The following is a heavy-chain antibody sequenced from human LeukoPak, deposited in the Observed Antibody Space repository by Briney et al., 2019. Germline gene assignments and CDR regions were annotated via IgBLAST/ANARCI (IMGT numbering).Heavy chain of an antibody. Sequence: GGSLRLSCAASGFTFSSYAMHWVRQAPGKGLEWVAVISYDGSNKYYADSVKGRFTISGDNSKNTLYLQMNSLRAEDTAVYYCARDSFSGWGFDYWGQGTLVTVSS. D-gene: IGHD7-27*01. CDR3: ARDSFSGWGFDY. CDR2: ISYDGSNK. CDR1: GFTFSSYA. J-gene: IGHJ4*02. V-gene: IGHV3-30-3*01.